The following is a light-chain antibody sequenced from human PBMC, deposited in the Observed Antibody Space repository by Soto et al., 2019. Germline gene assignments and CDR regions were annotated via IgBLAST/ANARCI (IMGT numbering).Light chain of an antibody. CDR1: QDIRND. V-gene: IGKV1-6*01. Sequence: AIQMTQSPSSLSSSVGDRVTITCRASQDIRNDLGWYQHKPGKAPNLLIYNASSLQSGVPSRFNGRGSGTDFTLTISSLQPQDSATYYCLQDRSYPPTFGPGTKVDVK. J-gene: IGKJ3*01. CDR2: NAS. CDR3: LQDRSYPPT.